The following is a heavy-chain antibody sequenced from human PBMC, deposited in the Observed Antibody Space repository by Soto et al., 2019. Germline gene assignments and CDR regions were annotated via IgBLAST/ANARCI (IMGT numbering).Heavy chain of an antibody. CDR2: ISSSGSTI. D-gene: IGHD2-21*02. CDR1: GFTFSSYE. CDR3: ARVRIVVVTTYPGDYYGMDG. J-gene: IGHJ6*02. V-gene: IGHV3-48*03. Sequence: GGSLRLSCAAYGFTFSSYEMNWVRPAPGKGLEWVSYISSSGSTIYYADSVKGRFTISRDNAKNSLYLQMNGLRAEDTAVYYCARVRIVVVTTYPGDYYGMDGWGQGTTVTVSS.